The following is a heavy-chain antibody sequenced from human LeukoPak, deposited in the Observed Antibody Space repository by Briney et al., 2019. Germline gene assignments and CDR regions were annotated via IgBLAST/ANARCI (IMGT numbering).Heavy chain of an antibody. Sequence: SETLSLTCTVSGGSISSYYWSWIRQPPGKGLEWIGYIYYSGSTNYNPSLKSRVTISVDTSKNQFSLKLTSVTAADTAVYYCARAQRWLPFTYWGQGTLVTVSS. J-gene: IGHJ4*02. CDR2: IYYSGST. D-gene: IGHD6-19*01. CDR3: ARAQRWLPFTY. CDR1: GGSISSYY. V-gene: IGHV4-59*08.